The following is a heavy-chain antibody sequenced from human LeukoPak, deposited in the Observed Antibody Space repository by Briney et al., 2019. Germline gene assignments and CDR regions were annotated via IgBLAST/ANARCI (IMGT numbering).Heavy chain of an antibody. Sequence: ASVKVSCKVSVYTLTELAIHWVRQAPGKGLEWMGAFDPEDGGTIYAQKFQGRITLTEDTSTDTAYMELRSLSPEDTAVYYCATARVRLGELSLPEVRDDWGQGTLISVSS. CDR3: ATARVRLGELSLPEVRDD. D-gene: IGHD3-16*02. J-gene: IGHJ4*02. V-gene: IGHV1-24*01. CDR2: FDPEDGGT. CDR1: VYTLTELA.